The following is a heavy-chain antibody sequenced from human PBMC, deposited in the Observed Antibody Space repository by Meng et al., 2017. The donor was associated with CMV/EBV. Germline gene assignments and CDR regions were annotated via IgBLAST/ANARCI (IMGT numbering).Heavy chain of an antibody. V-gene: IGHV4-39*01. Sequence: SETLSLTCTVSGGSISSSSYYWGWIRQPPGKGLEWIGSIYYSGSTYYNPSLKSRVTISVDTSKNQFSLKLSSVTAAGTAVYYCARHKGASSSWRGGFDYWGQGTLVTVSS. D-gene: IGHD6-13*01. CDR2: IYYSGST. CDR3: ARHKGASSSWRGGFDY. J-gene: IGHJ4*02. CDR1: GGSISSSSYY.